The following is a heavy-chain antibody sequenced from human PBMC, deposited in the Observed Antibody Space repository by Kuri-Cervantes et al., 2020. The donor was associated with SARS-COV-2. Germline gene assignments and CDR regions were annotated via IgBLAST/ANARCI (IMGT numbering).Heavy chain of an antibody. V-gene: IGHV1-2*02. D-gene: IGHD1-1*01. CDR3: AILRQLEEGY. Sequence: ASVNVSCKASGYTFTGYYMHWVRQAPGQGPEWMGWINPNSGGTAFVEKFQGRATMTRGTCVATAYLEMSKLTSDDTAVYYCAILRQLEEGYWGQGTLVTVSS. CDR2: INPNSGGT. J-gene: IGHJ4*02. CDR1: GYTFTGYY.